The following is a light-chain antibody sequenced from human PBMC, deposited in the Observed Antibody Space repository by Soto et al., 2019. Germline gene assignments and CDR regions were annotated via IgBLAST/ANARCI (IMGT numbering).Light chain of an antibody. CDR1: QNINSD. J-gene: IGKJ5*01. CDR2: STS. Sequence: DIQMTQSPSSLSASVGDRVTITCRASQNINSDLNWYQQKPGKAPKLLMYSTSSLRSGVPSRFSGSGSGTDFNLTISTLQPEDFATYYCQQSDRIPITFGQGTRLEIK. CDR3: QQSDRIPIT. V-gene: IGKV1-39*01.